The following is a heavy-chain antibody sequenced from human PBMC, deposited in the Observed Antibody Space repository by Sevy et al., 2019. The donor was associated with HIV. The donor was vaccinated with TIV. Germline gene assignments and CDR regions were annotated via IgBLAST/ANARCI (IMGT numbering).Heavy chain of an antibody. CDR1: EFTFDDYG. D-gene: IGHD2-21*02. V-gene: IGHV3-20*04. J-gene: IGHJ4*01. CDR2: IIWNGGAT. CDR3: AREKSCGGDCYYFDY. Sequence: LSLTCAASEFTFDDYGMSWVRQAPGKGLEWVSAIIWNGGATSYADSVKGRFSISRDNTKNSLYLQMNSLRAEDTAFYFCAREKSCGGDCYYFDYWGHGTLVTVSS.